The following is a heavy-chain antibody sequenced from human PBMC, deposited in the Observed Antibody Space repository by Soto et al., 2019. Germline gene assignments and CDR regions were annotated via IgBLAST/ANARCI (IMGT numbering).Heavy chain of an antibody. CDR3: ARRYGYSFDY. Sequence: LXLQPVTRTVSGGNIINYCGRWIRQPPGKGLEWIGYIYYSGSTNYNPSLKSRVTISVDTSKNQFSLKLSSVTAADTAVYYCARRYGYSFDYWGQGTLVTVSS. J-gene: IGHJ4*02. V-gene: IGHV4-59*08. D-gene: IGHD1-1*01. CDR2: IYYSGST. CDR1: GGNIINYC.